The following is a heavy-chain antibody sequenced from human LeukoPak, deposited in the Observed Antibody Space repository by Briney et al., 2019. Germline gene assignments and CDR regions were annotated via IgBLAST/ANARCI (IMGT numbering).Heavy chain of an antibody. CDR3: ARDRGYYYGSGSYRLGAFDI. Sequence: ASVKVSCKASGYTFTSHYMHWVRQAPGQGLEWMGIINPSGGSTSYVQKFQGRVTMTRDTSTSTVYMELSSLRSEDTAVYYCARDRGYYYGSGSYRLGAFDIWGQGTMVTVSS. CDR2: INPSGGST. J-gene: IGHJ3*02. CDR1: GYTFTSHY. D-gene: IGHD3-10*01. V-gene: IGHV1-46*01.